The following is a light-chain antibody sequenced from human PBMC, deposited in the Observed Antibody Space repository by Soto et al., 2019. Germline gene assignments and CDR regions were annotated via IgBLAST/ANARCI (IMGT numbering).Light chain of an antibody. Sequence: DIQMTQSPSTLSASVGDRVTITCRASQSVSFWLAWYQQKPGKAPKLLIYKASNLESGVPSRFSGGGFGTEFTLTISSLRPDDFATYYCQQYNTYWTFGQGTKVDIK. CDR3: QQYNTYWT. V-gene: IGKV1-5*03. J-gene: IGKJ1*01. CDR1: QSVSFW. CDR2: KAS.